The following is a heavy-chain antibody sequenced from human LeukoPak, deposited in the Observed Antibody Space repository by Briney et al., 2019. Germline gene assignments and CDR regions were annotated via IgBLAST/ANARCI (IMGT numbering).Heavy chain of an antibody. V-gene: IGHV4-30-2*01. CDR1: GGSISSGGYS. D-gene: IGHD1-7*01. CDR3: ARRRDNWNYPDAFDI. CDR2: IYHSGST. Sequence: SQTLSLTCAVSGGSISSGGYSWSWIRQPPGKGLEWIGCIYHSGSTYYNPSLKSRVTISVDRSKNQFSLKLSSVTTADTAVYYCARRRDNWNYPDAFDIWGQGTMVTVSS. J-gene: IGHJ3*02.